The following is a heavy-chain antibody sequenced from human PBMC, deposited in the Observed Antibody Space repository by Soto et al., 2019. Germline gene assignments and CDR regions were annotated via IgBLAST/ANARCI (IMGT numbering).Heavy chain of an antibody. CDR3: VRGQPHRITIFEVVIRSYDYGMDV. J-gene: IGHJ6*02. CDR1: GGSFSGFY. Sequence: SETLSLTCAVYGGSFSGFYWTWVRQPPGAGLEWLGEINHSGRTNYNPSLKSRVTISVDTSKNQFSLKLTSVTAADTAVYFCVRGQPHRITIFEVVIRSYDYGMDVWGQGTTVTVSS. V-gene: IGHV4-34*01. D-gene: IGHD3-3*02. CDR2: INHSGRT.